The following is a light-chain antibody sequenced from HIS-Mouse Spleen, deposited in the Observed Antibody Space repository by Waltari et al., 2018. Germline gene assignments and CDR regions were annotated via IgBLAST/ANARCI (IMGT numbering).Light chain of an antibody. CDR1: SSAVGRYTL. Sequence: QSALTQPASVSGSPGQSSAISCTATSSAVGRYTLVPWYQQPPGKAPKLMIYEGSKRPSGVSNRFSGSKSGNTASLTISGLQAEDEADYYCCSYAGSSTWVFGGGTKLTVL. J-gene: IGLJ3*02. CDR2: EGS. CDR3: CSYAGSSTWV. V-gene: IGLV2-23*01.